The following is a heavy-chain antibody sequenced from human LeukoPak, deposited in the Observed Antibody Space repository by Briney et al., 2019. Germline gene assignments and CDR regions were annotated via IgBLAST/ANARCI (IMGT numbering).Heavy chain of an antibody. V-gene: IGHV3-73*01. Sequence: GGSLRHSCAASGFTFSGSAMHWVRQASGKGLESVGRISSKANSYATAYAASVKGRFTISRDDSKNTAYLQMNSLKTEDTAVYYCTSPKGYCSSTSCRRQDYYYYMDVWGKGTTVTVSS. J-gene: IGHJ6*03. CDR2: ISSKANSYAT. CDR3: TSPKGYCSSTSCRRQDYYYYMDV. D-gene: IGHD2-2*01. CDR1: GFTFSGSA.